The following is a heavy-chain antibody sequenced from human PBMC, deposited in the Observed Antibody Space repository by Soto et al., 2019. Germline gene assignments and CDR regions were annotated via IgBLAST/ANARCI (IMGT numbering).Heavy chain of an antibody. CDR1: QFSFSSYW. D-gene: IGHD6-13*01. Sequence: GGSLRLSCAASQFSFSSYWMHWVRQVPGKGPAWVSRINHDGSKTEYADSVKGRFTISRDNTNNTLYLQMNSLRVEDTAMYYCVRGPWGFSGTWYDYWGQGTLVTVSS. CDR2: INHDGSKT. CDR3: VRGPWGFSGTWYDY. J-gene: IGHJ4*02. V-gene: IGHV3-74*01.